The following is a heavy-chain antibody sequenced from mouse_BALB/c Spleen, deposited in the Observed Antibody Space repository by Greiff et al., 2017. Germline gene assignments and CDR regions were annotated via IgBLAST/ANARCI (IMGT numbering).Heavy chain of an antibody. CDR3: ARTLGSSYYFDY. V-gene: IGHV1-69*01. D-gene: IGHD1-1*01. J-gene: IGHJ2*01. CDR2: IDTSDSYT. Sequence: VQLQQPGAELVMPGASVKMSCKASGYTFTDYWMHWVKQRPGQGLEWIGAIDTSDSYTSYNQKFKGKATLTVDESSSTAYMQLSSLTSEDSAVYYCARTLGSSYYFDYWGQGTTLTVSS. CDR1: GYTFTDYW.